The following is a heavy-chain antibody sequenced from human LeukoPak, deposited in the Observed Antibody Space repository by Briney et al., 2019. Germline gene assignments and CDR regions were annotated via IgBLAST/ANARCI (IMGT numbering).Heavy chain of an antibody. Sequence: GGSLRLSCEVSGLTLSKNWIRGVRQAPGKGLEWVASITEDGSEKHYVESVKGRFTVSRDTAQNILYLQMNSLRAEDTAVYYCARHSGGAADYWGQGTLVTVSS. CDR2: ITEDGSEK. D-gene: IGHD3-16*01. V-gene: IGHV3-7*04. CDR3: ARHSGGAADY. CDR1: GLTLSKNW. J-gene: IGHJ4*02.